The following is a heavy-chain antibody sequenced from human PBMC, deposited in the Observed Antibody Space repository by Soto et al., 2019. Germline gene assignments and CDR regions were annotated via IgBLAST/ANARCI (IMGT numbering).Heavy chain of an antibody. V-gene: IGHV4-30-4*01. CDR1: GGSISSGDYY. CDR2: IYYSGST. J-gene: IGHJ3*02. D-gene: IGHD3-3*01. CDR3: ASTPTYYDFWSGYPDAFDI. Sequence: PSETLSLTCTVSGGSISSGDYYWSWIRQPPGKGLEWIGYIYYSGSTYYNPSLKSRVTISVDTSKNQFSLKLSSVTAADTAVYYCASTPTYYDFWSGYPDAFDIWGQGTMVTV.